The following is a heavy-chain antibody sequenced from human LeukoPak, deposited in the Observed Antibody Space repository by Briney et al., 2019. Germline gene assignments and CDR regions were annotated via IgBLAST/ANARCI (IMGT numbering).Heavy chain of an antibody. CDR3: ARDRSYGSTSETFDY. CDR1: GYTFTSYG. Sequence: ASVKVSCKASGYTFTSYGISWVRQAPGQGLEWMGWISAYNGNTNYAQKLQGRVTMTTDTSTSTAYMELRSLRSDDTAVYYCARDRSYGSTSETFDYWGQGTLVTVSS. D-gene: IGHD5-18*01. J-gene: IGHJ4*02. V-gene: IGHV1-18*01. CDR2: ISAYNGNT.